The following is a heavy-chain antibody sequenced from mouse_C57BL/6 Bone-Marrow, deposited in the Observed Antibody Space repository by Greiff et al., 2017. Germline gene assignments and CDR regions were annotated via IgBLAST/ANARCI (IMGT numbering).Heavy chain of an antibody. D-gene: IGHD2-12*01. CDR2: ISSGSSTI. CDR3: ARGEYNYGGAWFAY. CDR1: GFTFSDYG. J-gene: IGHJ3*01. Sequence: EVMLVESGGGLVKPGGSLKLSCAASGFTFSDYGMHWVRQAPEKGLEWVAYISSGSSTIYYAVTVKGRFTITRDNAKNTLFLQMTSLRSEDTASDFCARGEYNYGGAWFAYWGQGTLVTVSA. V-gene: IGHV5-17*01.